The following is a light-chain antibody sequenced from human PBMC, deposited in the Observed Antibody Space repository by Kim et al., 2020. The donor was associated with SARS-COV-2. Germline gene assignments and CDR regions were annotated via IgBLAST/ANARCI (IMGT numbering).Light chain of an antibody. J-gene: IGLJ1*01. CDR2: KDV. CDR3: QAWDRGSALYV. V-gene: IGLV3-1*01. CDR1: KLGDKY. Sequence: PGKTAAIPCSGDKLGDKYVCWYQHRPGQSPVLVIYKDVKRPSGIPERFSGSISGNTATLTISGIQAMDEADYYCQAWDRGSALYVFGAGTKVTVL.